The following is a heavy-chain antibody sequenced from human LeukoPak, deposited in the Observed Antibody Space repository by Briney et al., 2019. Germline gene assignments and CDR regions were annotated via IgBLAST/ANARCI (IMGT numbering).Heavy chain of an antibody. CDR3: SRHIGGGIEDMDV. CDR1: GGSIGTYY. D-gene: IGHD3-16*02. CDR2: IYVTGT. J-gene: IGHJ6*03. V-gene: IGHV4-59*08. Sequence: SETLSLTCTVSGGSIGTYYGSWIRQSPGKGLEWIGYIYVTGTRYNPYLQSRVTISVDRSRNQFFLKMSSVTAAATAVYYCSRHIGGGIEDMDVWGKGTKVIVSS.